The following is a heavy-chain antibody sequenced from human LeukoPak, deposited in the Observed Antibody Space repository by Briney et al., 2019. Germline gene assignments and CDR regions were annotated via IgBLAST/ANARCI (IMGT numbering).Heavy chain of an antibody. J-gene: IGHJ4*02. V-gene: IGHV1-46*01. Sequence: GPSVTVSCKASGYTFTSYYMHWVRQAPGQGLEWMGIINPSGGSTSYAQKFQGRVTMTRDTSTSTVYMELSSLRSEDTAVYYCARDPPTAGGRRNTAPFDYWGQGTLVTVSS. D-gene: IGHD2-15*01. CDR3: ARDPPTAGGRRNTAPFDY. CDR1: GYTFTSYY. CDR2: INPSGGST.